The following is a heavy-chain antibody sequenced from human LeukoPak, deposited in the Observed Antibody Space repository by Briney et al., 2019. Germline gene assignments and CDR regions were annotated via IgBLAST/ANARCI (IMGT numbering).Heavy chain of an antibody. V-gene: IGHV3-30*02. CDR3: AGDFDY. CDR1: GFILSSYG. Sequence: PGGSLRLSCAGSGFILSSYGMHWVGQATGKGLEWVAFIRFDGSNKYYADSVKGRFTISRDNSENTLYLQMNSLRVEDTAVYHCAGDFDYWGQGTLVTVSS. J-gene: IGHJ4*02. CDR2: IRFDGSNK.